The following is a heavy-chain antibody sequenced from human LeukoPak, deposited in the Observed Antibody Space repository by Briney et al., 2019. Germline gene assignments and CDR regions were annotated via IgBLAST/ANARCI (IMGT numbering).Heavy chain of an antibody. Sequence: SGPLSLTCAVSGGSISSSNWWNWVRQPPGKGLEWIGEIYHSGSTNYNPSLKSRLTISVDTSKNQFSLKLSSVTAADTAVYYCARHVSAYYDILTGYYGRGNWFDPWGQGTLVTVSS. D-gene: IGHD3-9*01. CDR3: ARHVSAYYDILTGYYGRGNWFDP. CDR1: GGSISSSNW. V-gene: IGHV4-4*02. CDR2: IYHSGST. J-gene: IGHJ5*02.